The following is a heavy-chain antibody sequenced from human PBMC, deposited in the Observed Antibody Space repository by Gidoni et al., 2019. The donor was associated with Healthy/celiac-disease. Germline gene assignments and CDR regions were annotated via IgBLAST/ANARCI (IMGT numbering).Heavy chain of an antibody. CDR3: ARAYYYDSSGLFDY. CDR1: GGSISSYY. V-gene: IGHV4-59*01. D-gene: IGHD3-22*01. CDR2: IYYSGST. Sequence: QVQLQASGPGLVKPSETLSLTCTVSGGSISSYYWSWIRQPPGKGLEWIGYIYYSGSTNYNPSLKSRVTISVDTSKNQFSLKLSSVTAADTAVYYCARAYYYDSSGLFDYWGQGTLVTVSS. J-gene: IGHJ4*02.